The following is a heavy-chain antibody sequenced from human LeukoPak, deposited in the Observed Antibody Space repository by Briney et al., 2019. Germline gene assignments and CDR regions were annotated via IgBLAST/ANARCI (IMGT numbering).Heavy chain of an antibody. V-gene: IGHV3-23*01. J-gene: IGHJ4*02. Sequence: GGSLRLSCAASGFTFRGYVMSWVRQAPGKGLEWVSAISGSGNSTYYADSVKGRFTISRDNSKNTLYLQMTSLRAEDTAVYYCATYAREGFDYGGQGTLFTVS. CDR1: GFTFRGYV. CDR2: ISGSGNST. CDR3: ATYAREGFDY.